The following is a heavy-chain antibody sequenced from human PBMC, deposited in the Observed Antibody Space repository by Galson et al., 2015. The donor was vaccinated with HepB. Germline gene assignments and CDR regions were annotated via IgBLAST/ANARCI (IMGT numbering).Heavy chain of an antibody. V-gene: IGHV1-18*01. CDR3: ARGVRILTGFTNWFDP. CDR1: GYTFTSYG. J-gene: IGHJ5*02. Sequence: SVKVSCKASGYTFTSYGISWVRQAPGQGLEWMGWISAYNGNTNYAQKLQGRVTMTTDTSTSTAYMELRSLGSDDTAVYYCARGVRILTGFTNWFDPWGQGTLVTVSS. CDR2: ISAYNGNT. D-gene: IGHD3-9*01.